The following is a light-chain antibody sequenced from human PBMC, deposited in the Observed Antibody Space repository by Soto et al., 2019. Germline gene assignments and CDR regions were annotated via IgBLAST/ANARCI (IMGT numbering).Light chain of an antibody. J-gene: IGLJ3*02. CDR3: GTWDSSLGGGV. Sequence: QSVLTQPPSVSAAPGQKVTISCSGSSSNIENNYVSWYQQLPGTAPKVLIYDNNKRPSGIPDRFSGSKSGTSATLGITGLQTGDEADYYCGTWDSSLGGGVFGGGTKLTVL. CDR1: SSNIENNY. CDR2: DNN. V-gene: IGLV1-51*02.